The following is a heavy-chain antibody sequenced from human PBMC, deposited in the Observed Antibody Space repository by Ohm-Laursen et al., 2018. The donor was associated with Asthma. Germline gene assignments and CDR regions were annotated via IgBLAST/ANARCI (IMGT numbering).Heavy chain of an antibody. CDR2: IKEDGSEK. CDR1: GFTFSTYW. CDR3: ATVRRVARDS. D-gene: IGHD6-6*01. V-gene: IGHV3-7*01. Sequence: SLRLSCTASGFTFSTYWMTWVRQAPGKGLEWVASIKEDGSEKQYVDSAKGRFTISRDNAKNSLYLQMNSLRAEDTAVYFCATVRRVARDSWGQGTLVTVSS. J-gene: IGHJ4*02.